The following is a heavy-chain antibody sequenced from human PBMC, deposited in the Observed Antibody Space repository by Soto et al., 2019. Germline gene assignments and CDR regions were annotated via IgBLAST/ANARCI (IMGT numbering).Heavy chain of an antibody. J-gene: IGHJ5*02. V-gene: IGHV1-2*02. CDR1: GYTFTDYH. D-gene: IGHD6-25*01. Sequence: QGQLVQSGAEVKKPGASVKVSCKASGYTFTDYHIHWVRQAPGQGLEFRGWINANNGGAGSAQQFQGRVTVTRDTSITTVYMELSNLSSDDTAVYYCAREGGSETLQPSYNWFDTWGQGTLGTVSS. CDR3: AREGGSETLQPSYNWFDT. CDR2: INANNGGA.